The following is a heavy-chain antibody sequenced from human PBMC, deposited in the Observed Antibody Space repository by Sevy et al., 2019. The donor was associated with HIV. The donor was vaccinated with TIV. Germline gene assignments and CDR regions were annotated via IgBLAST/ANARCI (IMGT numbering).Heavy chain of an antibody. CDR3: AREGTLITMLL. CDR1: GYTFNNFG. D-gene: IGHD3-10*02. J-gene: IGHJ4*02. V-gene: IGHV1-18*01. CDR2: INPHNGNP. Sequence: ASVKVSCKASGYTFNNFGISWVRQAPGQGLEWMGWINPHNGNPKYAQKLQDRVTMTTDTSTSTAYMELRSLRSDDTAVYYCAREGTLITMLLWGQGTLVTVSS.